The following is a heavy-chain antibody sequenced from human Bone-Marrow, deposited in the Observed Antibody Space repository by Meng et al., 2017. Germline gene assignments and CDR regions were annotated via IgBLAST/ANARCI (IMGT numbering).Heavy chain of an antibody. D-gene: IGHD3-22*01. CDR1: GDSVSSNSAA. CDR3: ARWDYSSSPSF. J-gene: IGHJ4*02. Sequence: QVRRQQSGPVLVKPSQTLSLTCAIAGDSVSSNSAAWHLIRQSPSGSLEWLGRRYYRSKWYTDNAVSVKRRITINPDTSKNQFSLQLNSVTPEDTAVYYCARWDYSSSPSFWGQGTLVTVSS. V-gene: IGHV6-1*01. CDR2: RYYRSKWYT.